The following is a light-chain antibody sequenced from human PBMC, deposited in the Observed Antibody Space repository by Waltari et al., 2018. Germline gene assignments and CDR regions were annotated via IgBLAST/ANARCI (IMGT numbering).Light chain of an antibody. CDR1: RTISND. J-gene: IGKJ4*02. V-gene: IGKV1-39*01. CDR2: AAF. CDR3: EQSYSLPRT. Sequence: DIQMTQSPSSLSASLEDRVTITCRASRTISNDLNWYQQKPGKAPQLLIYAAFRLQSGVPSRCSGGGSATDCTLTISSLQAEDCATYYCEQSYSLPRTFGGGTKVEMK.